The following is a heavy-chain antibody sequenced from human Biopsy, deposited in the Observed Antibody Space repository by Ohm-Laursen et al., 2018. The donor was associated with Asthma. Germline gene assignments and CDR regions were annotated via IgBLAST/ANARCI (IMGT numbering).Heavy chain of an antibody. D-gene: IGHD4-17*01. Sequence: SQTLSLTCAVSGGSISSGGFSWTWIRQPPGKGLEWIGYMFHRGTTHYNPSLTSRVTISLDRSKNQFSLSLTSVTAADTAVYYCARTTYGDDGFDPWGQGTLVTVSS. V-gene: IGHV4-30-2*01. CDR3: ARTTYGDDGFDP. J-gene: IGHJ5*02. CDR1: GGSISSGGFS. CDR2: MFHRGTT.